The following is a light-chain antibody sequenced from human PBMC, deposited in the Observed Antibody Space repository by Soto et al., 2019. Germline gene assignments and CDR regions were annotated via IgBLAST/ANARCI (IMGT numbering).Light chain of an antibody. CDR1: SSDVGAYDY. J-gene: IGLJ1*01. V-gene: IGLV2-14*03. Sequence: QSALTQPASVSGSLGQSITISCTGTSSDVGAYDYVSWYQQHPGKVPKLMIYDVSNRPSGVSNRFSGSKSGNTASLNISGLQAEDEAEYYCESYTSGNIYVFGTGTKVTVL. CDR2: DVS. CDR3: ESYTSGNIYV.